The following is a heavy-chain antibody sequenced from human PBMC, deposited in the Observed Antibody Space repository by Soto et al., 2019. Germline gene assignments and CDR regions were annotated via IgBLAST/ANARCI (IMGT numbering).Heavy chain of an antibody. CDR2: IHYSGSA. D-gene: IGHD3-22*01. CDR1: GDSISPHY. Sequence: SETLSLTCAVSGDSISPHYWSWVRQPPGKGLEFIGYIHYSGSAVYNPSLKSRLTISLDRSKNQFSLHLSSVTAADTAVYYCARGGYYYDNSGYYGALDIWGQGTMVTVSS. CDR3: ARGGYYYDNSGYYGALDI. J-gene: IGHJ3*02. V-gene: IGHV4-59*11.